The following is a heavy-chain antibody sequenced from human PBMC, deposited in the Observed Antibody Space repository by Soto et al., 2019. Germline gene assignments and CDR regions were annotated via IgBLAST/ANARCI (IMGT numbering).Heavy chain of an antibody. Sequence: QVQLVQSGAEVKKPGSSVKVSCKASGGTFSSYTISWVRQAPGQGLEWMGRIIPVLGIANYAQKFQGRVTITADKSTSTAYMELSSLRSEDTAVYYCARETFEAAAAASQHWGQGTLVTVSS. V-gene: IGHV1-69*08. CDR1: GGTFSSYT. CDR2: IIPVLGIA. D-gene: IGHD6-13*01. CDR3: ARETFEAAAAASQH. J-gene: IGHJ1*01.